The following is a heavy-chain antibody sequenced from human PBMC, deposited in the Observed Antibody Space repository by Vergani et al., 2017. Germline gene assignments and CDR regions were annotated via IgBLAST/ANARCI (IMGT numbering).Heavy chain of an antibody. CDR1: GGSFSGYY. CDR2: INHSGST. D-gene: IGHD3-10*01. Sequence: QVQLQQWGAGLLKPSETLSLTCAVYGGSFSGYYWSWIRQTPGKGLEWIGEINHSGSTNYNPSLKSRVTISVDTSTNQFSLTVSTVTAADTAVYYCARGHGSGSYFSQRTSWFAPGRQGTLVTVSA. V-gene: IGHV4-34*01. CDR3: ARGHGSGSYFSQRTSWFAP. J-gene: IGHJ5*02.